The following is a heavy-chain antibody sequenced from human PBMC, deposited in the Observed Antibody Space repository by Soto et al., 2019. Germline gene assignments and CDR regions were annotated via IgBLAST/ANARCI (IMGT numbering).Heavy chain of an antibody. J-gene: IGHJ6*02. D-gene: IGHD4-17*01. CDR1: GGTFSRYS. Sequence: QVQLVQSGAEVKKPGSSVKVSCKASGGTFSRYSISWVQQAPGQGLEWMGGIVPVFGTTNYAQKFQGRVTITADESTSTVYMELSSLTSDDTAVYYCASCLVTTYFYYYGMDVWGQGTTVTVSS. CDR2: IVPVFGTT. V-gene: IGHV1-69*12. CDR3: ASCLVTTYFYYYGMDV.